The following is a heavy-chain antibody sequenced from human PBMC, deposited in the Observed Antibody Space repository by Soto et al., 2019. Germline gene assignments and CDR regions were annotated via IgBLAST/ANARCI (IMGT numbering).Heavy chain of an antibody. CDR1: GGYFSGPA. J-gene: IGHJ4*02. CDR2: IIPMFRTT. V-gene: IGHV1-69*13. CDR3: ASVHN. Sequence: SVKVSCKASGGYFSGPAVSWVRQAPGQGLEWMGGIIPMFRTTNYARKFQSRLTITADESTSTVSMELTSLRSEDTAIYYCASVHNWGQGTLVTVSS.